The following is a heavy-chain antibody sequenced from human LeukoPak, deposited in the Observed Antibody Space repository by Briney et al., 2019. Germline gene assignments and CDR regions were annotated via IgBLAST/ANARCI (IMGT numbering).Heavy chain of an antibody. D-gene: IGHD3-22*01. CDR3: ARAVRRGSYYDSSAYHP. Sequence: PSETLSLTCTVSGGSVSSGSYYWSWIRQPPGKGLEWIGYIYYSGSTNYNPSLKSRVTISLDTSKNQFSLSLSSVTAADTAVYYCARAVRRGSYYDSSAYHPWGQGTLVTVSS. J-gene: IGHJ5*02. CDR2: IYYSGST. V-gene: IGHV4-61*01. CDR1: GGSVSSGSYY.